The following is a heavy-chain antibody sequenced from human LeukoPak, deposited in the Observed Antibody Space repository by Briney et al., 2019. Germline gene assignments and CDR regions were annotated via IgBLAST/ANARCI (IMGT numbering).Heavy chain of an antibody. V-gene: IGHV4-59*01. J-gene: IGHJ6*03. CDR1: GGSISSYY. Sequence: SETLSLTCTVSGGSISSYYWSWIRQPPGKGLEWIGYIYYSGSTNYNPSLKSRVTISLDTSKNQFSLKLSSVTAADTAMYYCARAGGEKDYYMDVWGKGTTVTVSS. CDR3: ARAGGEKDYYMDV. D-gene: IGHD2-21*01. CDR2: IYYSGST.